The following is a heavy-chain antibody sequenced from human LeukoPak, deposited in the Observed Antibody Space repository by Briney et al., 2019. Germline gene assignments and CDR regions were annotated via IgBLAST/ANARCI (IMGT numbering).Heavy chain of an antibody. D-gene: IGHD3-22*01. J-gene: IGHJ2*01. CDR2: IYYSGST. CDR3: ARDRGGYCYDSSGYFDL. CDR1: GGSISSGGYY. V-gene: IGHV4-31*03. Sequence: SETLSLTCTVSGGSISSGGYYWSWIRQHPGKGLEWIGYIYYSGSTYYNPSLKSRVTISVDTSKNQFSLKLSSVTAADTAVYYCARDRGGYCYDSSGYFDLWGRGTLVTVSS.